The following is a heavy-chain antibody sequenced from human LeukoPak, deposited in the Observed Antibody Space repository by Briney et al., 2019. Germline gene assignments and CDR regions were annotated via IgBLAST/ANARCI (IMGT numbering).Heavy chain of an antibody. CDR3: ARRGVDSSSWYSWYFDL. CDR2: IYYSGST. J-gene: IGHJ2*01. CDR1: GGSISGYY. Sequence: SETLSLTCTVSGGSISGYYWSWIRQPPGKGLEWIGYIYYSGSTNYNPSLKSRVTISVDTSKNQFSLKLSSVTAADTAVYYCARRGVDSSSWYSWYFDLWGRGTLVTVSS. D-gene: IGHD6-13*01. V-gene: IGHV4-59*08.